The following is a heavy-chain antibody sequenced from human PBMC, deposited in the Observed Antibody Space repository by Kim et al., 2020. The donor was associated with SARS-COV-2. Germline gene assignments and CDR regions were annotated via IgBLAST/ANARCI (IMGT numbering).Heavy chain of an antibody. J-gene: IGHJ4*02. D-gene: IGHD2-15*01. CDR1: GYTFTSYY. CDR3: ARAGLIVVVVAAYSGIDY. Sequence: ASVKVSCKASGYTFTSYYMHWVRQAPGQGLEWMGIINPSSGSTSYAQKFHGRVTMTRDTSTSTVYLELSSLRSEDTAVYYCARAGLIVVVVAAYSGIDYWGQGTLVTVSS. CDR2: INPSSGST. V-gene: IGHV1-46*01.